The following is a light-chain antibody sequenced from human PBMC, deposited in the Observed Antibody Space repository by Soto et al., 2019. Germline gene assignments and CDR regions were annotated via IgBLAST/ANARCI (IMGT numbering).Light chain of an antibody. V-gene: IGKV1-27*01. Sequence: IQMTQSPPSLSASVGDRVTITCRASQAISNSLAWYQQKPGNPPQLLIYAASTLQSGGPSRFSGSGSGTDSPPTISGLQAEDPANYCCQSYNTARPTFGQGTRLEIK. CDR1: QAISNS. CDR3: QSYNTARPT. CDR2: AAS. J-gene: IGKJ5*01.